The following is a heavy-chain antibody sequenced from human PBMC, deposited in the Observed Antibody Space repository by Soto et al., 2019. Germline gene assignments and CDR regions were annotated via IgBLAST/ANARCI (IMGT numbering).Heavy chain of an antibody. CDR3: ARVGYDFWSGYYIFDY. D-gene: IGHD3-3*01. Sequence: ASVKVSCKASGYTFTSYDINWVRQATGQGLEWMGWMNPNSGNTGYAQKFQGRVTMTRNTSISTAYMELSSLRSEDTAVYYCARVGYDFWSGYYIFDYWGQGTLVTVSS. CDR2: MNPNSGNT. CDR1: GYTFTSYD. V-gene: IGHV1-8*01. J-gene: IGHJ4*02.